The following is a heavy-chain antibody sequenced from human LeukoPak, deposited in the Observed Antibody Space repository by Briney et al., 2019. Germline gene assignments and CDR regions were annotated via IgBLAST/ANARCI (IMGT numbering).Heavy chain of an antibody. CDR3: AGIKWGDRPRFDY. J-gene: IGHJ4*02. D-gene: IGHD7-27*01. Sequence: SETLSLTCTVSGGSISSYYWSWIRQPPGKGLEWIGYIYYSGSTNYNPSLKSRVTISVDTSKNQFSLKLSSVTAADTAVYYCAGIKWGDRPRFDYWGQGPLVTVSS. CDR1: GGSISSYY. V-gene: IGHV4-59*01. CDR2: IYYSGST.